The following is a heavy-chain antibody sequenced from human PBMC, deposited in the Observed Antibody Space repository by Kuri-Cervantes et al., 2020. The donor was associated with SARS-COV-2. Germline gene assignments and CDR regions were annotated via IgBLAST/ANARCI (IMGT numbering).Heavy chain of an antibody. D-gene: IGHD3-22*01. CDR1: GGTFTTYA. J-gene: IGHJ3*02. Sequence: SVKVSCKASGGTFTTYAISWVRQAPGQGLEWVGGIIPVVGTPNYARNFQGRVTITADESTSTAYMELSSLRSEDTAVYYCARSTPLRRLVVISQGGAFDIWGQGTMVTVSS. V-gene: IGHV1-69*13. CDR3: ARSTPLRRLVVISQGGAFDI. CDR2: IIPVVGTP.